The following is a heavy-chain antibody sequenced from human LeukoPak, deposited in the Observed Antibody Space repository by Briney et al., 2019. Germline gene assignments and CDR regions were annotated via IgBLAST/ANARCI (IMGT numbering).Heavy chain of an antibody. CDR2: ISSKSDGGPT. Sequence: GGSLRLSCAASGFTFSNAWMTWVRQAPEKGLEWVGRISSKSDGGPTDYAAPVIGRFTISRDDSKNTLYLQMNSLKIEDTAIYYCTTCLSRGDYCPWGQGTLVTVSS. CDR3: TTCLSRGDYCP. J-gene: IGHJ5*02. CDR1: GFTFSNAW. D-gene: IGHD3-22*01. V-gene: IGHV3-15*01.